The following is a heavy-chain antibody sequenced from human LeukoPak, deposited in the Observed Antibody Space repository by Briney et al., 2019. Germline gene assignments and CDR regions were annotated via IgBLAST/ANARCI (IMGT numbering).Heavy chain of an antibody. J-gene: IGHJ4*02. CDR2: ISYDGSNK. CDR1: GFTFSSYG. V-gene: IGHV3-30*18. Sequence: PGGSLRLSCAASGFTFSSYGMHWVRQAPGKGLEWVAVISYDGSNKYYADSVKGRFTISRDNSKNTLYLQMNSLRAEDTAVYYCAKDGVYYYDSSGYPPGDWGQGTLVTVSS. D-gene: IGHD3-22*01. CDR3: AKDGVYYYDSSGYPPGD.